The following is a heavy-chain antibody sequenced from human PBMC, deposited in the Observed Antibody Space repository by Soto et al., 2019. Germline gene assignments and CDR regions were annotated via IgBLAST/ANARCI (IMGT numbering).Heavy chain of an antibody. Sequence: QVQLVESGGGVVQPGRSLRLSCAASGFTFSSYGMHWVRQAPGKGLEWVAVIWYDGSNKYYADSVKGRFTISRDNSKNPLYLQMISLRAADTAVYYCARDCAGYSSGWYQRGGFDYWGQGTLVTVSS. J-gene: IGHJ4*02. CDR1: GFTFSSYG. V-gene: IGHV3-33*01. CDR2: IWYDGSNK. D-gene: IGHD6-19*01. CDR3: ARDCAGYSSGWYQRGGFDY.